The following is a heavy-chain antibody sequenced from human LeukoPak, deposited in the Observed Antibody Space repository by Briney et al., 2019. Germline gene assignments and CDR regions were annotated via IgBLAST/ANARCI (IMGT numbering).Heavy chain of an antibody. V-gene: IGHV4-4*02. CDR3: ARARAIMITFGGVIVIPDWFDP. J-gene: IGHJ5*02. D-gene: IGHD3-16*02. CDR1: GGSISSSNW. Sequence: PSGTLSLTCAVSGGSISSSNWWSWVRQPPGKGLEWIGEIYHSGSTNYNPSLKSRVTISVDTSKNQFSLKLSSVTAADTAVYYCARARAIMITFGGVIVIPDWFDPWGQGTLVTVSS. CDR2: IYHSGST.